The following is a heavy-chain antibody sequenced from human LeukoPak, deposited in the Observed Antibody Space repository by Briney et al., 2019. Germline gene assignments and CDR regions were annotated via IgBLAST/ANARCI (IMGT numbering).Heavy chain of an antibody. J-gene: IGHJ5*02. CDR1: GGSFSGYY. Sequence: PSETLSLTCAVYGGSFSGYYWSWIRQPPGKGLEWIGEINHSVSTNYNPSLKSRVTISVDTSKNQFSLQLSSVTAADTAVYYCARAPEGTMVRGVTSWFDRWGQGTMVSVCS. CDR2: INHSVST. D-gene: IGHD3-10*01. V-gene: IGHV4-34*01. CDR3: ARAPEGTMVRGVTSWFDR.